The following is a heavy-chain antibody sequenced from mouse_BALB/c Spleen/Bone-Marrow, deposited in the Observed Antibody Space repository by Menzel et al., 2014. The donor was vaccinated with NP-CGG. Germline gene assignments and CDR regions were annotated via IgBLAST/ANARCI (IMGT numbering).Heavy chain of an antibody. CDR1: GFTFTDYY. V-gene: IGHV7-3*02. CDR3: ARDRNYGSSWYFDV. J-gene: IGHJ1*01. Sequence: DVKLVESGGGLVQPGGSPRLSCATSGFTFTDYYMSWVRRPPGKALEWLGFIRNKANGYTTEYSASVKGRFTISRDNSQSILYLQMNTLRAEDSATYYCARDRNYGSSWYFDVWGAGTTVTVSS. D-gene: IGHD1-1*01. CDR2: IRNKANGYTT.